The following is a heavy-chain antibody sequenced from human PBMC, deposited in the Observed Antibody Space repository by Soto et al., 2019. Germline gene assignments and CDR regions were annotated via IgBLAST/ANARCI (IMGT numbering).Heavy chain of an antibody. Sequence: QVQLVQSWDEVKKPGASVKVSCKASGYTFTSYDINWVRQATGQGLECMGWMNPNSGNTGYAQKFLGRVTKTSNTSTSTAYMELSSLRSEDTAVYYCAIAGDSGYDYGKGGYYGRAVWGQGTTVNVS. D-gene: IGHD5-12*01. CDR2: MNPNSGNT. CDR1: GYTFTSYD. J-gene: IGHJ6*02. CDR3: AIAGDSGYDYGKGGYYGRAV. V-gene: IGHV1-8*01.